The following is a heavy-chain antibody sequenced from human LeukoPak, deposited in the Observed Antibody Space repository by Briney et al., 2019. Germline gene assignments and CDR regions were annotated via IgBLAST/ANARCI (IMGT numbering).Heavy chain of an antibody. CDR2: ISYDGSNK. D-gene: IGHD3-10*01. Sequence: GGSLRLSCAASGITFSSFGMHWARQAPGKGLEWLAIISYDGSNKYYADSVKGRFTIPRDNSKNTVYLQMNSLRAEDTAVYYCAKDRYYYGSGTYPLDYWGQGTLVTVSS. CDR1: GITFSSFG. J-gene: IGHJ4*02. V-gene: IGHV3-30*18. CDR3: AKDRYYYGSGTYPLDY.